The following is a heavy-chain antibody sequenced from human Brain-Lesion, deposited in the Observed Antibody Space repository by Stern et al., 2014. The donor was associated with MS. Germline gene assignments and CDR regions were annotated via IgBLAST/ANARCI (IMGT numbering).Heavy chain of an antibody. Sequence: EVQLEESGGDLVQPGGSLRLSCAASGFTFSSFWMHWVRQTPGKGLVWVSRIDNDGSTTTYADSVKGRFTISRDNAKNTLYLQMNSLTAEDTAVYYCARGVVTSTLVDYWGQGTLVTVSS. J-gene: IGHJ4*02. D-gene: IGHD2-21*02. CDR2: IDNDGSTT. CDR1: GFTFSSFW. V-gene: IGHV3-74*02. CDR3: ARGVVTSTLVDY.